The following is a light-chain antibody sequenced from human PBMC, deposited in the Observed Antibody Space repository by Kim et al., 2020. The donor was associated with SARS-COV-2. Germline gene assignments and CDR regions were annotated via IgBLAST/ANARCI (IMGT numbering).Light chain of an antibody. CDR3: QQRSNLPPT. Sequence: LSPGEITPRSGRASQSVSSYLAWYQQKPGQAPRLLSYDASNRATGIAARFSGSGSGTDFTLTISSLEPEDFAVYYCQQRSNLPPTFGGGTKVDIK. V-gene: IGKV3-11*01. CDR1: QSVSSY. J-gene: IGKJ4*01. CDR2: DAS.